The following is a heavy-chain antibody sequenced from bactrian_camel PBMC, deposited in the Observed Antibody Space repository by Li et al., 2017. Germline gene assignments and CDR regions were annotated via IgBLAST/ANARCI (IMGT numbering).Heavy chain of an antibody. CDR2: IYTGDGGAT. CDR3: AAGNSDFTLPEPYEYAY. V-gene: IGHV3S6*01. Sequence: QLVESGGGSVQAGGSLRLSCGVSGYTDAGFCMAWFRQAPGKEREGVAGIYTGDGGATYYADSIKGRFTVSQDSAKNTVYLQMNSLKPEDTAMYYCAAGNSDFTLPEPYEYAYRG. J-gene: IGHJ4*01. CDR1: GYTDAGFC. D-gene: IGHD4*01.